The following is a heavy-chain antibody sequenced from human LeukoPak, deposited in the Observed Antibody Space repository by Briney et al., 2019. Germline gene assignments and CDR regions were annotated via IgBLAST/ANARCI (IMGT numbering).Heavy chain of an antibody. Sequence: GGSLRLSCAASRFTFSSYSMNWVRQAPGKGLEWVSYISSSSSTIYYADSVKGRFTISRDNAKNSLYLQMNSLRDEDTAVYYCAREPNVLRFLEWSIYGMDVWGQGTTVTVSS. J-gene: IGHJ6*02. CDR2: ISSSSSTI. D-gene: IGHD3-3*01. CDR3: AREPNVLRFLEWSIYGMDV. CDR1: RFTFSSYS. V-gene: IGHV3-48*02.